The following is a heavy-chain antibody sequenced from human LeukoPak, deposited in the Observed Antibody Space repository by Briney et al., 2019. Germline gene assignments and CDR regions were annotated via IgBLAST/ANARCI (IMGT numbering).Heavy chain of an antibody. CDR2: IDWNGSDT. J-gene: IGHJ4*02. D-gene: IGHD6-6*01. CDR1: GFTFEDYT. V-gene: IGHV3-43*01. CDR3: ARDGLEYSSSSHFDY. Sequence: GGSLRLSCSASGFTFEDYTMHWVRQVPGKGLEWVALIDWNGSDTYYTDSVKGRFTISRDNSKNTLYLQMNSLRAEDTAVYYCARDGLEYSSSSHFDYWGQGTLVTVSS.